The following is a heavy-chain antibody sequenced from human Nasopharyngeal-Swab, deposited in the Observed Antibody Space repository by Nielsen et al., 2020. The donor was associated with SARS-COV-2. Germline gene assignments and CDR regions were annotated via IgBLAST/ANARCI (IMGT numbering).Heavy chain of an antibody. CDR3: AKDLHSSSWPVGY. CDR1: GFSFSDSA. Sequence: GGSLRLSCAASGFSFSDSAMHWVRQASGTGLEWVGRIGSKTYNYATTYAASVKGRFTISRDNSKNTLHLQMNSLRVEDTGVYYCAKDLHSSSWPVGYWGQGTLVTVSS. J-gene: IGHJ4*02. CDR2: IGSKTYNYAT. D-gene: IGHD6-6*01. V-gene: IGHV3-73*01.